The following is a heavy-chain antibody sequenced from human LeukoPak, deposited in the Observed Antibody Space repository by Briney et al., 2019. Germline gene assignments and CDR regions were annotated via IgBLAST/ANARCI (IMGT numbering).Heavy chain of an antibody. CDR1: GGSFSGYY. V-gene: IGHV4-34*01. Sequence: SETLSLTCAVYGGSFSGYYWSWTRQPPGKGLEWIGEINHSGSTNYNPSLKSRVTISVDTSKNQFSLKLSSVTAADTAVYYCARDRFLGFDPWGQGTLVTVSS. D-gene: IGHD3-3*01. CDR2: INHSGST. J-gene: IGHJ5*02. CDR3: ARDRFLGFDP.